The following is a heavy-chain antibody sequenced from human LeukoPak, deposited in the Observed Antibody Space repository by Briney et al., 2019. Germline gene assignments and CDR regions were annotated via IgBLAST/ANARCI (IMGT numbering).Heavy chain of an antibody. CDR3: ARDGGGRLDYYFDY. Sequence: PSETLSLTCTVSGYSITSGYYWGWIRQTPGKGLEWIGSMYHSRSTYHNLSLQSRVSISVDTSKNQFSLRLTSVTAADTGIYYCARDGGGRLDYYFDYWGQGTLVTVAS. D-gene: IGHD3/OR15-3a*01. CDR1: GYSITSGYY. V-gene: IGHV4-38-2*02. CDR2: MYHSRST. J-gene: IGHJ4*02.